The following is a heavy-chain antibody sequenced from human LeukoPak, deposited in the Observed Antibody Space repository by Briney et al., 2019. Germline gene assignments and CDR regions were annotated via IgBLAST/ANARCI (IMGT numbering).Heavy chain of an antibody. Sequence: PGASLKISCKGSGYSFPSYWIGWVRQMPGKGLEWMGIIYPSDSDTRYSPSFQGQVTISADKSISTAYLQWSSLKASDTAMYYCASSVGIAATGTRLDYFDYWGQGTLVTVSS. CDR3: ASSVGIAATGTRLDYFDY. D-gene: IGHD6-13*01. CDR1: GYSFPSYW. J-gene: IGHJ4*02. CDR2: IYPSDSDT. V-gene: IGHV5-51*01.